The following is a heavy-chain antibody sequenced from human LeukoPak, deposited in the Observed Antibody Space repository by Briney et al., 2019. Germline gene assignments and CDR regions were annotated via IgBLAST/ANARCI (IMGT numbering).Heavy chain of an antibody. CDR1: GYTFTGYY. D-gene: IGHD3-9*01. CDR2: IHPNSGDT. J-gene: IGHJ2*01. V-gene: IGHV1-2*02. CDR3: AREPHYDLLTGYALGYLDL. Sequence: ASVKVSCKASGYTFTGYYMHWVRQAPGQGLEWMGWIHPNSGDTNYAQKFQGRVTMTRDTSISTAYMELSRLRSDDTAVYYCAREPHYDLLTGYALGYLDLWGRGTLLTVSS.